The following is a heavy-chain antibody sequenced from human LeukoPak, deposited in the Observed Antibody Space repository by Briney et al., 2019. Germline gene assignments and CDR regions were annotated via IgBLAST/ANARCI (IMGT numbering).Heavy chain of an antibody. V-gene: IGHV3-23*01. J-gene: IGHJ6*03. Sequence: QSGGSLRLSCAASGFTFSSYGMSWVRQAPGKGLEWVSAISGSGGSTYYADSVKGRFTISRDNSKNTLYLQMNSLRAKDTAVYYCARAYGYYYYYMDVWGKGTTVTVSS. CDR3: ARAYGYYYYYMDV. CDR1: GFTFSSYG. D-gene: IGHD2-21*01. CDR2: ISGSGGST.